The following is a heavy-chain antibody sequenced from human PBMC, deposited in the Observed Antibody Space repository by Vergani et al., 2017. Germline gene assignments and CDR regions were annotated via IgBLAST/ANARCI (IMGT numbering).Heavy chain of an antibody. CDR3: VAIAVAGEIDP. CDR2: IYYSGGT. CDR1: GGSISSSSYY. Sequence: QLQLQESGPGLVKPSETLYLTCTVSGGSISSSSYYWGWIRQPPGKGLEWIGSIYYSGGTYYNPSLKSRVTISVDTSKNQFSLKLSSVTAADTAVYYCVAIAVAGEIDPWGQGTLVTVSS. D-gene: IGHD6-19*01. V-gene: IGHV4-39*07. J-gene: IGHJ5*02.